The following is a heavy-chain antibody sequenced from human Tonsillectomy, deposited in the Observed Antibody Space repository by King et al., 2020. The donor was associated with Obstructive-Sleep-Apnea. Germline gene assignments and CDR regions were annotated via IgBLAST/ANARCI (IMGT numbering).Heavy chain of an antibody. CDR2: ISYDGRNQ. CDR1: GFTFSTYD. D-gene: IGHD2-21*01. CDR3: TKDVVIKVYYYGMDV. V-gene: IGHV3-30*18. Sequence: VQLVESGGGVVQPGRSLRLSCEASGFTFSTYDMHWVRQAPGKGLAWVAGISYDGRNQYYADSVKGRFTISRDNSKNTLYLQMNTMRAEDTAVYYCTKDVVIKVYYYGMDVWGLETTVTVSS. J-gene: IGHJ6*04.